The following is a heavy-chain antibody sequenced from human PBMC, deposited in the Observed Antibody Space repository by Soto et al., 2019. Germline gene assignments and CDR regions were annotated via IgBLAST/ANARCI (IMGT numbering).Heavy chain of an antibody. CDR3: ANPVTTGP. J-gene: IGHJ5*02. V-gene: IGHV3-23*01. CDR2: ISESGGST. CDR1: GFPFDDYG. Sequence: GGSLRLSCAASGFPFDDYGMTWVRQAPGKGLEWVSTISESGGSTYYADSVKGRFTISRDNSKNTLYLQMNSLTAEDTALYYLANPVTTGPWGRGTLVTVSS. D-gene: IGHD4-4*01.